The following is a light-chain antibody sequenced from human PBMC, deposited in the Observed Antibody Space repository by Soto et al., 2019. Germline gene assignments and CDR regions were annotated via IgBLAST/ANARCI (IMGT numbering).Light chain of an antibody. J-gene: IGKJ1*01. CDR1: QSVSSY. V-gene: IGKV3-11*01. Sequence: EIVLTQSPATLSLSPGERATLSCRASQSVSSYLAWYQQKPGQAPRLLIYDASNRATGIPARFSGSGSGTDFNLTISSLEPEDFALYYCQQRSNWPPTFGQGTKVEIK. CDR2: DAS. CDR3: QQRSNWPPT.